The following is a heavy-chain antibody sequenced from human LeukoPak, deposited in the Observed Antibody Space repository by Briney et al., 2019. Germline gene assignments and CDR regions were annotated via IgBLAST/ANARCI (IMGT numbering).Heavy chain of an antibody. Sequence: SQSLTLTCAISGDSVSRNSVAWNWIRQSPSRGLEWLGRTYYRSKWYKEYAASVRSRITISPDTTKNRFSLQLNSVTPEDTAVYYCARVEYFGSGSYRFGPWGQGTLVTVSS. J-gene: IGHJ5*02. V-gene: IGHV6-1*01. D-gene: IGHD3-10*01. CDR2: TYYRSKWYK. CDR3: ARVEYFGSGSYRFGP. CDR1: GDSVSRNSVA.